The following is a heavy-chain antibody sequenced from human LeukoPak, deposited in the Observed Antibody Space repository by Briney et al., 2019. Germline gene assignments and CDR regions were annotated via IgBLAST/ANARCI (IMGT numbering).Heavy chain of an antibody. V-gene: IGHV1-2*02. CDR1: GYTFTGYY. CDR2: INPNSGGT. Sequence: ASVKVSCKASGYTFTGYYMHWVRQAPGQGLEWMGWINPNSGGTNYAQKFQGRVTMTRDTSISTAYMELSRLRSDDTAVYYCATGILTGTHDAFDIRGQGTMVTVSS. CDR3: ATGILTGTHDAFDI. J-gene: IGHJ3*02. D-gene: IGHD3-9*01.